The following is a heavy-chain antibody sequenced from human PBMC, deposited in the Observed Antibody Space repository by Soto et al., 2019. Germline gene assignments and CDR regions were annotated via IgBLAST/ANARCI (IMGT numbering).Heavy chain of an antibody. CDR2: ISGSGGST. CDR3: ANGALRNYYCYGMDV. CDR1: GFTFSSYA. V-gene: IGHV3-23*01. Sequence: EVQLLESGGGLVQPGGSLRLSCAASGFTFSSYAMSWVRQAPGKGLEWVSAISGSGGSTYYADSVKGRFTISRDNSKNTLYLGMKILRAEDTAVYYCANGALRNYYCYGMDVWGQGTTVTVCS. D-gene: IGHD3-16*01. J-gene: IGHJ6*02.